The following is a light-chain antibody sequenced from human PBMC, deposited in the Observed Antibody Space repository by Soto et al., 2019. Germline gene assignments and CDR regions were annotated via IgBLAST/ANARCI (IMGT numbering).Light chain of an antibody. CDR1: GSDVGLYNS. J-gene: IGLJ1*01. V-gene: IGLV2-14*01. CDR3: CSYASSTAYV. CDR2: GVY. Sequence: QSALTQPASVSGSPGQSITISCTGTGSDVGLYNSVSWFQQHSGKAPKLMIYGVYNRPSGVSDRFSGSKSGNTASLTISGLQAEDESDYYCCSYASSTAYVFGTGTKVTVL.